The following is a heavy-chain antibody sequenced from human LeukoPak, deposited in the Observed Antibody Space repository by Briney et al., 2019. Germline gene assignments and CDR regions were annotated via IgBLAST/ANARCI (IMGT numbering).Heavy chain of an antibody. V-gene: IGHV3-21*01. D-gene: IGHD5-24*01. J-gene: IGHJ4*02. CDR3: ARDGGVDGYNSYFDY. CDR1: GFTFSSYS. Sequence: KPGGSLRLSCAASGFTFSSYSMNWVCQAPGKGLEWVSSISSRSSNLYYADSVKGRFTISRDNAKNSLYLQMNSLRAEDTALYYCARDGGVDGYNSYFDYWGQGTLVTVSS. CDR2: ISSRSSNL.